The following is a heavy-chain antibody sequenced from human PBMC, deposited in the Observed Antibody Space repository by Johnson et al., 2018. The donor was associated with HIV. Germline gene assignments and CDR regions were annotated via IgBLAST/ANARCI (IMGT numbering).Heavy chain of an antibody. D-gene: IGHD3-22*01. V-gene: IGHV3-30-3*01. Sequence: QVQLVESGGGVVQPGRSLRLSCAASGFTFSTYAMHWVRQAPGKGLEWLAVISYDGNNKFYADSVKGRFTISRDNSKNTLYLQMNSLRAEDTAVYYCARDVANYYDPGAFDIWGQGTLVTVSS. CDR1: GFTFSTYA. CDR2: ISYDGNNK. J-gene: IGHJ3*02. CDR3: ARDVANYYDPGAFDI.